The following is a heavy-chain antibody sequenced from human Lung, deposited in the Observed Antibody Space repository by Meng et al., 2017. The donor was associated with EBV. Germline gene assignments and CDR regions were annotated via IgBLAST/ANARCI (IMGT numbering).Heavy chain of an antibody. D-gene: IGHD3-10*01. CDR3: ARSPAGEALLAY. CDR2: MNPNIGAT. J-gene: IGHJ4*02. CDR1: GYTFTDYF. V-gene: IGHV1-2*06. Sequence: QVPLVQSGAEVKKPGASVKVSCKASGYTFTDYFIHWVRQAPGQGLEWMGRMNPNIGATNYAQKFQDRVTMTRDTSINAAYMELNWLRSDDTAVYYCARSPAGEALLAYWGQGTLVTVSS.